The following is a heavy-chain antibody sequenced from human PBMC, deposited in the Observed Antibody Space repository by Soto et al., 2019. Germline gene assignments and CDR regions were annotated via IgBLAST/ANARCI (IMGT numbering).Heavy chain of an antibody. CDR2: MSYDGTKK. D-gene: IGHD2-2*03. V-gene: IGHV3-30-3*01. CDR1: GFIFINSA. CDR3: AKDYDFTGYWSGGLDN. Sequence: QVHLIESGGGVVQPGRSVRLSCGASGFIFINSAMHWVRQAPGKGLEWVAGMSYDGTKKNSAESVKGRFIISRDNSKNTLFLQMNRLRTEDTAVYYCAKDYDFTGYWSGGLDNWGQGTLVIVSA. J-gene: IGHJ4*02.